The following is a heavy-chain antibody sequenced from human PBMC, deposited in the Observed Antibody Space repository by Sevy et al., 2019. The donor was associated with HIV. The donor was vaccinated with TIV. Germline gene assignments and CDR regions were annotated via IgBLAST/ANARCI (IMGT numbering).Heavy chain of an antibody. V-gene: IGHV3-23*01. CDR2: VTSDGTT. Sequence: GGSLRLSCAASGLTLTTTGMSWVRQAPGKGLEWVAGVTSDGTTYYADSVRDRFTGSRDKSKNTLYLQLNSLRADDTAVCYCAGGDTTMIADLDYWGQGTLVTVSS. CDR1: GLTLTTTG. CDR3: AGGDTTMIADLDY. D-gene: IGHD3-22*01. J-gene: IGHJ4*02.